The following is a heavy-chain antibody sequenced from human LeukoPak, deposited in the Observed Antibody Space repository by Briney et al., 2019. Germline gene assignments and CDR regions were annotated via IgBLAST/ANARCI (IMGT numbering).Heavy chain of an antibody. J-gene: IGHJ4*02. CDR3: ATNGPGKSRYFDY. CDR2: ISYDGSNK. D-gene: IGHD2-8*01. CDR1: GFTFSDYY. V-gene: IGHV3-30*03. Sequence: GGSLRLSCAASGFTFSDYYMNWIRQAPGKGLEWVAVISYDGSNKYYADSVKGRFTISRVNSKNTLYLQMNSLRAEDTAVYYCATNGPGKSRYFDYWGQGTLVTVSS.